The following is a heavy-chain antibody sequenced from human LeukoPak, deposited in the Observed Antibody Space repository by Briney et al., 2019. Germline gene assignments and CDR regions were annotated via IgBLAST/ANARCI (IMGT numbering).Heavy chain of an antibody. CDR2: IYYSGST. J-gene: IGHJ5*02. CDR3: ARDHFMVRGVITDWFDP. Sequence: SETLSLTCTVSGGSINSSSYYWGWIRQPPGKGLEWIGSIYYSGSTYYNPSLKSRVTISVDTSKNQFSLKLSSVTAADTAAYYCARDHFMVRGVITDWFDPWGQGTLVTVSS. CDR1: GGSINSSSYY. D-gene: IGHD3-10*01. V-gene: IGHV4-39*07.